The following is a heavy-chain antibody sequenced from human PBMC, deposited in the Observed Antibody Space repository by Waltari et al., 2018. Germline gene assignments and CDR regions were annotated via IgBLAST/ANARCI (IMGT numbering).Heavy chain of an antibody. V-gene: IGHV3-53*01. J-gene: IGHJ5*01. CDR3: ATSMAVAGKGRGWFDS. D-gene: IGHD6-19*01. CDR1: GFTVRTY. Sequence: EVQLVESGGGLIQPGGSLRLSCAASGFTVRTYMSWVRQAPGKGLGWVSVIYTGGSTDYADPVKGRFTISRDNSKNTLYLQMNSLRAEDTAVYYCATSMAVAGKGRGWFDSWGQGTLVTVSS. CDR2: IYTGGST.